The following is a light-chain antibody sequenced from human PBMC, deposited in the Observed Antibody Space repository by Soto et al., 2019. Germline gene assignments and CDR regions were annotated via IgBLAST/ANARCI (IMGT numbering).Light chain of an antibody. CDR3: ISYTCSRIYV. Sequence: QAVLTQPASVSGSPGQSITISCTGTSSDVGAYNRVSWYQQRSAKAPKLMLYEVSHRPSGVSNRFSGSQSGNTASLTISGLQAEDEADYYCISYTCSRIYVFCTGTKGTGL. V-gene: IGLV2-14*01. CDR2: EVS. J-gene: IGLJ1*01. CDR1: SSDVGAYNR.